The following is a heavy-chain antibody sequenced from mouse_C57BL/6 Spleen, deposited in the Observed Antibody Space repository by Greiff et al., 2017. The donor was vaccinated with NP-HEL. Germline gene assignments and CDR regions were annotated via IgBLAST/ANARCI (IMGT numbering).Heavy chain of an antibody. D-gene: IGHD4-1*02. J-gene: IGHJ3*01. Sequence: QVQLQQSGAELAKPGASVKLSCKASGYTFTSYWMHWVKQRPGQGLEWIGYINPSSGYTKYNQKFKDKATLTADKSSSTAYMQLSSLTYEDSAVYYCARMEDSQLGVFAYWGQGTLVTVSA. CDR1: GYTFTSYW. CDR3: ARMEDSQLGVFAY. CDR2: INPSSGYT. V-gene: IGHV1-7*01.